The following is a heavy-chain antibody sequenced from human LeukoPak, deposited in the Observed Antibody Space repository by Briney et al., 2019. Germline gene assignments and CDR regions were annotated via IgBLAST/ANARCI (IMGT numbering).Heavy chain of an antibody. J-gene: IGHJ4*02. V-gene: IGHV3-48*02. Sequence: PGGSLRLSCAASGFTFRSYTMNWVRQAPGKGLEWVSHISTTSSSIYYADSVKDRFIISRNNAKNSLYLHTNSLRDEDTAVYYCARDSVMKYWGQGTLVTVSS. CDR3: ARDSVMKY. CDR1: GFTFRSYT. CDR2: ISTTSSSI.